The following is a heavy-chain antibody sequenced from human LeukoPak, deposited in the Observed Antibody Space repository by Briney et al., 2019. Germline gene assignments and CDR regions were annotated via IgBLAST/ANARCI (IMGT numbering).Heavy chain of an antibody. Sequence: GASVKVSCKVSGYTLTELSMHWVRQAPGKGLEWMGGFDPEDGETIYAQKFQGRVTMTEDTSTDTAYMELSSLRSEDTAVYYCATLNGYCSSTSCYWFDPWGQGTLVTVSS. CDR2: FDPEDGET. J-gene: IGHJ5*02. CDR1: GYTLTELS. CDR3: ATLNGYCSSTSCYWFDP. D-gene: IGHD2-2*03. V-gene: IGHV1-24*01.